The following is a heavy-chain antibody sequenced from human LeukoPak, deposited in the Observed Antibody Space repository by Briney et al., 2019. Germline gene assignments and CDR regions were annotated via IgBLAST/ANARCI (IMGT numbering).Heavy chain of an antibody. Sequence: GGSLRLSCTASGFTFSDYWMTWVRQAPGKGPEWVANIKQDGSQRYYVDSVRGRFTISRDNAKNSLFLQVNGLRAEDTAVYYCARRGGSSSRRSPIDYWGQGTLVTVSS. V-gene: IGHV3-7*01. J-gene: IGHJ4*02. CDR2: IKQDGSQR. D-gene: IGHD6-6*01. CDR1: GFTFSDYW. CDR3: ARRGGSSSRRSPIDY.